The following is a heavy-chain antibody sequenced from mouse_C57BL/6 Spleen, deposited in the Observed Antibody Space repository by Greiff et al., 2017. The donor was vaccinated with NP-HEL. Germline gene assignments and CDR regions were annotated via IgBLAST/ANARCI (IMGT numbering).Heavy chain of an antibody. V-gene: IGHV5-9*01. Sequence: LVEPGGGLVKPGGSLKLSCAAPGFTSSSYTMSWVRQTLEKRLEWVATISGGGGNTNYTDSVKGRFPISRDNAQNTLYLQMSSLRSEDTALYYCARQGDYGKGFAYWGQGTLVTVSA. CDR2: ISGGGGNT. CDR3: ARQGDYGKGFAY. D-gene: IGHD2-1*01. CDR1: GFTSSSYT. J-gene: IGHJ3*01.